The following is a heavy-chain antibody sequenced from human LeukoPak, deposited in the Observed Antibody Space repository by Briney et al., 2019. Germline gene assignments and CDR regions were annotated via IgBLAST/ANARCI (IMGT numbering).Heavy chain of an antibody. J-gene: IGHJ4*02. V-gene: IGHV3-11*01. Sequence: GGSLRLSCAASGFTFRDYYMSWIRQAPGKGLEWVSYISSSGSTIYYADSVKGRFTISRDNAKNSLYLQMNSLRAEDTAVYYCARDRDMVRGVITNYYFDYWGQGTLVTVSS. D-gene: IGHD3-10*01. CDR2: ISSSGSTI. CDR3: ARDRDMVRGVITNYYFDY. CDR1: GFTFRDYY.